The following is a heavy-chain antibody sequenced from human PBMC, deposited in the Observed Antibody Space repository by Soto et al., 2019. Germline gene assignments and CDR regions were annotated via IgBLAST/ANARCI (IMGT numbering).Heavy chain of an antibody. CDR3: ARVFSYDSSGSDY. CDR2: INHSGST. CDR1: GGSFSGYY. Sequence: PSETLSLTCAVYGGSFSGYYWSWIRQPPGKGLEWIGEINHSGSTNYNPSLKSRVTISVDTSKNQFSLKLSSVTAADTAVYYCARVFSYDSSGSDYWGQGTLVTRLL. V-gene: IGHV4-34*01. J-gene: IGHJ4*02. D-gene: IGHD3-22*01.